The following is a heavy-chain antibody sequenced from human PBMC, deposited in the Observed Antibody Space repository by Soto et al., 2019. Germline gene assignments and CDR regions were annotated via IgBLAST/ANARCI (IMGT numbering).Heavy chain of an antibody. CDR1: GGSVSSDDCY. J-gene: IGHJ4*02. D-gene: IGHD6-13*01. CDR2: IYYSGST. Sequence: QVQLQESGPGLVKPSETLSLTCTVSGGSVSSDDCYWSWIRQPPGKGLEWIGYIYYSGSTYYNPSLQSRVTISVDTSKNQLSLRLSSVTAADTAVYYCALGEGAAGTDFDYWGQGTLVTVSS. CDR3: ALGEGAAGTDFDY. V-gene: IGHV4-30-4*01.